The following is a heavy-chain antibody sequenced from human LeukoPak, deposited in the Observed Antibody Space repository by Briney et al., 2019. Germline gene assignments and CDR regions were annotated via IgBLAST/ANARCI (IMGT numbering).Heavy chain of an antibody. CDR2: ISGDGGST. CDR3: ARQGGPENNWFDP. D-gene: IGHD3-16*01. Sequence: PGGSLRLSCAASGFTFSNYAMSWVRQAPGKGLAWVSGISGDGGSTYYADSVKGRFTISRDNSKNTLYTQMNSLRADDTAVYHCARQGGPENNWFDPWGQGTLVTVSS. CDR1: GFTFSNYA. V-gene: IGHV3-23*01. J-gene: IGHJ5*02.